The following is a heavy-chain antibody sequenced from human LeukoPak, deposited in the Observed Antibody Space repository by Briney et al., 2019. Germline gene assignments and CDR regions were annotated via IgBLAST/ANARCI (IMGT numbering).Heavy chain of an antibody. V-gene: IGHV4-39*07. D-gene: IGHD3-9*01. CDR2: IYYSGST. Sequence: PSETLSLTCTVSGGSISSSSYYWGWIRQPPGKGLEWIGSIYYSGSTYYNPSLKSRVTISVDTSKNQFSLKLSSVTAADTAVYYCARGKRYFDWTPNIWGQGTMVTVSS. J-gene: IGHJ3*02. CDR3: ARGKRYFDWTPNI. CDR1: GGSISSSSYY.